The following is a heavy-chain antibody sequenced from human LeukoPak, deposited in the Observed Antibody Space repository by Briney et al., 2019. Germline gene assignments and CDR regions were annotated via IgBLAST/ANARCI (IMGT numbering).Heavy chain of an antibody. CDR3: ARDRSRYFDL. V-gene: IGHV1-2*02. Sequence: ASVKVSCKASGYTFTGYYMHWVRQAPGQGLEWMGWINPASGSTDYAQKFQGRVTITRDTSISTVYMDLRGLTADDTALYFCARDRSRYFDLWGQGTLVTVSS. D-gene: IGHD1-26*01. CDR1: GYTFTGYY. J-gene: IGHJ4*02. CDR2: INPASGST.